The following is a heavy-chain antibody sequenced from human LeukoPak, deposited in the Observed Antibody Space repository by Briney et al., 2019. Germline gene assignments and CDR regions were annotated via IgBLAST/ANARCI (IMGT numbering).Heavy chain of an antibody. J-gene: IGHJ3*01. CDR3: ARAPIAARDAFDL. V-gene: IGHV1-2*06. CDR2: INPNSGGT. D-gene: IGHD6-6*01. Sequence: GASVKVSCKASGYTFTGYYMHWVRQAPGQGLEWMGRINPNSGGTNYAQKFQGRVTMTRDTSISTAYMELSRLRSDDTAVYYCARAPIAARDAFDLWGQGTMVTVSS. CDR1: GYTFTGYY.